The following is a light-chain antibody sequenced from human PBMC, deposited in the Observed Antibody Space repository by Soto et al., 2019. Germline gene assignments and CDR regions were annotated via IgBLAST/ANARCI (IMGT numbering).Light chain of an antibody. V-gene: IGKV4-1*01. CDR1: QSVLYSSNNKNY. J-gene: IGKJ1*01. CDR3: QQYYTTLTWT. CDR2: WAS. Sequence: DIVMTQSPDSLAVSLGERATINCKSSQSVLYSSNNKNYLAWYQQKPGQPPKLLIYWASTRESGVPDRFSGSGSGTVFTFTIGSLQAEDVAVYYCQQYYTTLTWTFGQGTKVEIK.